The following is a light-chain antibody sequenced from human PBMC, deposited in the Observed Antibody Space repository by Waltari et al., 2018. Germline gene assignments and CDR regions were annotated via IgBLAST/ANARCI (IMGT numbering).Light chain of an antibody. CDR3: SSFTTSSTVV. CDR2: DVR. J-gene: IGLJ2*01. Sequence: QSALTQPASVSGSPGQSMTIPCTVTSSDVGGYNYVSGYQHHPGKVPKLIIFDVRKRPSGVSNRFSGSKSGNTASRTVSGLQTEDEADYYCSSFTTSSTVVFGGGTKLTVL. V-gene: IGLV2-14*03. CDR1: SSDVGGYNY.